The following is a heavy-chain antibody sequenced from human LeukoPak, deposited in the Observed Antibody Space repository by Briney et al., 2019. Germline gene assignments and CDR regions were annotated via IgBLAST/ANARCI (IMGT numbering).Heavy chain of an antibody. J-gene: IGHJ3*02. CDR3: ARCGTYYYASGSPSGAFDI. D-gene: IGHD3-10*01. Sequence: ASVKVSYKASGYTFTNYGISWVRQAPGQGLEWVGWISAYNGNTNYEQKLQDRVTMTTDTSAKTAYLELRSLRSDDTAVYYCARCGTYYYASGSPSGAFDIWGQGTKVTVSS. CDR2: ISAYNGNT. V-gene: IGHV1-18*01. CDR1: GYTFTNYG.